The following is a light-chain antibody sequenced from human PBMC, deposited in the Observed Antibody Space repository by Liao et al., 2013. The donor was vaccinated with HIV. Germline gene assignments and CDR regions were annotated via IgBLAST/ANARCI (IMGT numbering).Light chain of an antibody. Sequence: SYELTQPPSVSVSPGQTARITCSGDALVKQFAYWYQQKPGQAPLLVIYKDTERPSGIPERFSGSSSGTRVTLTISGVQAEDEADYNCQAWDSSTVVFGGGTKLTVL. CDR1: ALVKQF. CDR3: QAWDSSTVV. CDR2: KDT. J-gene: IGLJ2*01. V-gene: IGLV3-25*03.